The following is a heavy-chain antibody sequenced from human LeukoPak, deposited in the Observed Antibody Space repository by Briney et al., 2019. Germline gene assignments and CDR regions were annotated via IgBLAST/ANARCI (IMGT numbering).Heavy chain of an antibody. CDR2: IYTSGST. D-gene: IGHD2-2*01. J-gene: IGHJ3*02. Sequence: PSETLSLTCTVSGGYISSYYWSWLRQPAGKGLEWIGRIYTSGSTNYNPSLKSRVTMSVDTSKNQFSLKLSSVTAADTAVYYCGRDLGNQLLSSVFDIWGQGTMVTVSS. CDR1: GGYISSYY. CDR3: GRDLGNQLLSSVFDI. V-gene: IGHV4-4*07.